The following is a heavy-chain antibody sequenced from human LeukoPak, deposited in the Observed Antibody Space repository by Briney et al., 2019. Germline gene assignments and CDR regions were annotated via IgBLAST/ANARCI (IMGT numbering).Heavy chain of an antibody. J-gene: IGHJ4*02. CDR1: GYTFTGYY. Sequence: ASVKVPCKASGYTFTGYYMHWVRQAPGQGLEWMGIINPSGGSTSYAQKFQGRVTMTRDTSTSTVYMELSSLRSEDTAVYYCARGRTLRGLVDYWGQGTLVTVSS. CDR3: ARGRTLRGLVDY. V-gene: IGHV1-46*01. CDR2: INPSGGST. D-gene: IGHD3-16*01.